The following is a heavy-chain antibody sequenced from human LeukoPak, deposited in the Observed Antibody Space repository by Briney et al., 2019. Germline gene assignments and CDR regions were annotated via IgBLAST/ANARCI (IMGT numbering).Heavy chain of an antibody. CDR1: GCTFTGYY. CDR2: INHNSGGT. CDR3: ARSFVLLWFGWLSGYFDY. V-gene: IGHV1-2*02. Sequence: GASVKVSCKASGCTFTGYYMHWVGQAPGRGLEWMGWINHNSGGTNYAKKFQGRVTMTRDTSISTAYIELSRLRSDDTAVYYCARSFVLLWFGWLSGYFDYWGQGTLVTVSS. J-gene: IGHJ4*02. D-gene: IGHD3-10*01.